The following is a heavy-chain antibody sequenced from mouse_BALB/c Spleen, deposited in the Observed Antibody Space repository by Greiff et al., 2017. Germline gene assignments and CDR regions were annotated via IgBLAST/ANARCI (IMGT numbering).Heavy chain of an antibody. Sequence: EVQLQQSGPELVKPGASVKISCKASGYTFTDYNMHWVKQSHGKSLEWIGYIYPYNGGTGYNQKFKSKATLTVDNSSSTAYMELRSLTSEDSAVYYCANYYYGSSYWYFDVWGAGTTVTVSS. J-gene: IGHJ1*01. CDR1: GYTFTDYN. CDR3: ANYYYGSSYWYFDV. V-gene: IGHV1S29*02. CDR2: IYPYNGGT. D-gene: IGHD1-1*01.